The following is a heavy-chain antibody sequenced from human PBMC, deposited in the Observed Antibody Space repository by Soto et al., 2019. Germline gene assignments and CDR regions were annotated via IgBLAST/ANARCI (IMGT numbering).Heavy chain of an antibody. V-gene: IGHV4-61*01. D-gene: IGHD3-3*01. Sequence: QVQLQESGPGLVKPSETLSLTSTVSGGSVSSATYSWNWIRQPPGKGLEWIGNIYYSGSTNYNPSLKSRVTISVDTSKNQFSLKLRSATAADTAVYYCARGDYDFWSGSPKNTRFDPWGQGTLVTVSS. CDR2: IYYSGST. CDR1: GGSVSSATYS. J-gene: IGHJ5*02. CDR3: ARGDYDFWSGSPKNTRFDP.